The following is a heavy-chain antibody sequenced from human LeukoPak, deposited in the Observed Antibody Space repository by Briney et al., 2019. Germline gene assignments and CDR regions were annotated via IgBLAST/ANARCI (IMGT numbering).Heavy chain of an antibody. V-gene: IGHV4-59*11. J-gene: IGHJ6*03. D-gene: IGHD3-22*01. CDR3: AREAGYYDTSGRYYYYMDV. CDR1: GGSISSHY. Sequence: SETLSLTCTVSGGSISSHYWSWIRQPPGKGLEWIGYIYYSGSTNYNPSLKGRVTISVDTSKNQFSLKLSPVTAADTAVYYCAREAGYYDTSGRYYYYMDVWGKGTTVTVSS. CDR2: IYYSGST.